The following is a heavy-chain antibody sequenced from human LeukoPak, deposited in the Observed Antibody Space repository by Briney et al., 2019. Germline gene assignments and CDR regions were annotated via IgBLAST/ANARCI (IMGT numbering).Heavy chain of an antibody. D-gene: IGHD4-11*01. V-gene: IGHV3-23*01. J-gene: IGHJ4*02. Sequence: GGSLKLSCAASGFTFSSYAMSWVRQAPGKGLEWVSAISGSGGSTYYADSVKGRFTISRDNSKNTLYLQMNSLRAEDTAVYYCAHFSNLLFDYWGQGTLVTVSS. CDR2: ISGSGGST. CDR1: GFTFSSYA. CDR3: AHFSNLLFDY.